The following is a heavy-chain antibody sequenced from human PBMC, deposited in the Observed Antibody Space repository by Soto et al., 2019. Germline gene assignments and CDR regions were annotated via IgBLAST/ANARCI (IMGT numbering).Heavy chain of an antibody. CDR1: GFTFSSYN. Sequence: PGGSLRLSXAASGFTFSSYNMNWVRQSPGKGLEWVSSISSRGDYVFYADSVKGRFTVSRDNADNALFLQINSLRVEDTAVYYCAREYDFWNGYYGWFDTWGQGTLVTVSS. D-gene: IGHD3-3*01. CDR2: ISSRGDYV. V-gene: IGHV3-21*06. CDR3: AREYDFWNGYYGWFDT. J-gene: IGHJ5*02.